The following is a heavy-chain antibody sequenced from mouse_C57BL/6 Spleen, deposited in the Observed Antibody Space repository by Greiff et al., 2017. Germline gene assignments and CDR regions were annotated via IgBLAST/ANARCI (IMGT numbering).Heavy chain of an antibody. CDR3: ARSGYYGSRGDDVDY. J-gene: IGHJ2*01. V-gene: IGHV1-81*01. CDR2: IYPRSGNT. CDR1: GYTFTSYG. D-gene: IGHD1-1*01. Sequence: QVQLQQSGAELARPGASVKLSCKASGYTFTSYGISWVKQRTGQGLEWIGEIYPRSGNTYYNEKFKGKATLTADKSSSTAYMEIRSLTSEDSAVYFGARSGYYGSRGDDVDYWGQGTTLTVSS.